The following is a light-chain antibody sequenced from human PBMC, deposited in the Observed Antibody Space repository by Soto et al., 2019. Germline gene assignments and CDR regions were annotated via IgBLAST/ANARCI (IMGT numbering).Light chain of an antibody. CDR2: NVS. CDR3: MQGTHWPYT. CDR1: QSLVYTDGNTY. V-gene: IGKV2-30*01. Sequence: DVVLTQSPLSLPVTLGQSASISCRSSQSLVYTDGNTYLNWFRQRPGQSPGRLIYNVSNRDSGVPDRLAGSGSGTNFALKISRVEAEDIGLYYCMQGTHWPYTFGQGTKLEIK. J-gene: IGKJ2*01.